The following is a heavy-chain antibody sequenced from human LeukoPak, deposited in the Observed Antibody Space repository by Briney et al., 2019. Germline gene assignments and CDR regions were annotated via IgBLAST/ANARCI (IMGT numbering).Heavy chain of an antibody. CDR2: IIPIFGTA. Sequence: SVKVSCKASGGTFISYAISWVRQAPGQGLEWMGGIIPIFGTANYAQKFQGRVTITADESTSTAYMELSSLRSEDTAVYYCARLGPHYGGNPDNWFDPWGQGTLVTVSS. J-gene: IGHJ5*02. CDR3: ARLGPHYGGNPDNWFDP. V-gene: IGHV1-69*13. CDR1: GGTFISYA. D-gene: IGHD4-23*01.